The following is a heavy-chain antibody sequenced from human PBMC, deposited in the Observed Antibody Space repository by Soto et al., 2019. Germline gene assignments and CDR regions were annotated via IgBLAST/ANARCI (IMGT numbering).Heavy chain of an antibody. Sequence: ESLKISGKGSGYSFASYWISWVSQMPGKGLEWMGRSDPSDSYTNYSPSFQGHVTISADKSISTAYLQWSSLKASDTAMYYCARDPSGHFDYWGQGTLVTVSS. CDR1: GYSFASYW. CDR3: ARDPSGHFDY. J-gene: IGHJ4*02. CDR2: SDPSDSYT. D-gene: IGHD3-10*01. V-gene: IGHV5-10-1*01.